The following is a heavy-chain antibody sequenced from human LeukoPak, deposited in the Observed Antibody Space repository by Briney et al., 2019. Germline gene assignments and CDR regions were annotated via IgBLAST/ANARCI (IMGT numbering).Heavy chain of an antibody. CDR2: ISSSSSYI. CDR3: ASWITMVRGVIRGMDV. J-gene: IGHJ6*02. CDR1: GFTFSSYS. D-gene: IGHD3-10*01. V-gene: IGHV3-21*01. Sequence: GGSLRLSCAASGFTFSSYSMNWVRQAPGKGLEWVSSISSSSSYIYYADSVKGRFTITRDNAKNSLYLQMNSLRAEDTAVYYCASWITMVRGVIRGMDVWGQGTTVTVSS.